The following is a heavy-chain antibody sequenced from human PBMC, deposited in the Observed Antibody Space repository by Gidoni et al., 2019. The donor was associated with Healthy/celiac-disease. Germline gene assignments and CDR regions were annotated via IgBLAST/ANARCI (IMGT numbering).Heavy chain of an antibody. CDR2: ISGSGGST. V-gene: IGHV3-23*01. CDR1: GFTFSSYA. J-gene: IGHJ4*02. CDR3: AKGASSGWSIFDY. D-gene: IGHD6-19*01. Sequence: EVQLLESGGGLVQPGGSLRLPCAASGFTFSSYAMSWVRQAPGKGLEWVSAISGSGGSTYVADSVKGRFNISRDNSKNTLYLQMNSLRAEDTAVYYCAKGASSGWSIFDYWGQGTLVTVSS.